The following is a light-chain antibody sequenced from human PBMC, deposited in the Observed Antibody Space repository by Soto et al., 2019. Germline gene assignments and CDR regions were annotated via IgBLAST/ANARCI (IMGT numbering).Light chain of an antibody. J-gene: IGLJ1*01. CDR2: DVS. CDR3: CSYTSSSSYV. CDR1: SSDVGGYNY. V-gene: IGLV2-14*01. Sequence: QSALTQPASVSGSPGQSITISCTGTSSDVGGYNYVSWYQQHPGKAPKLMIYDVSNRPSGVSNRFSGSKSGNTASLIISELQTEDEADYYCCSYTSSSSYVFGTGTKLTVL.